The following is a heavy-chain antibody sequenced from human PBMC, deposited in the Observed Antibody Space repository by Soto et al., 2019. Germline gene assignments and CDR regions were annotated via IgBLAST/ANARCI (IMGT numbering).Heavy chain of an antibody. D-gene: IGHD3-3*01. CDR3: AAGDYHDTSGYSSDY. Sequence: GGSLRLSCAASGFTFSDYAMSWVRQAPGKGLEWVSAIGTRDDIFYADSVKGRFTISRDDSKNTLYLQMNSLRFEDTGVYYCAAGDYHDTSGYSSDYWGQGTLVTVSS. CDR1: GFTFSDYA. CDR2: IGTRDDI. J-gene: IGHJ4*02. V-gene: IGHV3-23*01.